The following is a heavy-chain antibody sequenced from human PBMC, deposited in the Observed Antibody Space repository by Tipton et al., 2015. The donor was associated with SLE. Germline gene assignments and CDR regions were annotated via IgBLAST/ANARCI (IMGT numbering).Heavy chain of an antibody. D-gene: IGHD2-21*01. CDR3: ARDDTISKGFDY. V-gene: IGHV3-30*03. Sequence: SLRLSCAASGFTFSSYGMHWVRQAPGKGLEWVAVISYDGSNKYYADSVKGRFTISRDNSKNTLYLQMNSLRAEDTAVYYCARDDTISKGFDYWGQGTLVTVSS. CDR2: ISYDGSNK. CDR1: GFTFSSYG. J-gene: IGHJ4*02.